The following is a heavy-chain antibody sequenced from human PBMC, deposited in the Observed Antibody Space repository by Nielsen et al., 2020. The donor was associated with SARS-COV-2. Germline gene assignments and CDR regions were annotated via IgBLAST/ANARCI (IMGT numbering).Heavy chain of an antibody. CDR3: ARGPSAFDL. CDR2: INQDGTGK. V-gene: IGHV3-7*01. Sequence: GGSLRLSCVASGFTFSGSAMHWVRQAPGKALEWVANINQDGTGKYYVDSVKGRFTISRDNAKNSMYLQMNRLRAGDRAVYYCARGPSAFDLWGQGTLVSVSS. CDR1: GFTFSGSA. J-gene: IGHJ3*01.